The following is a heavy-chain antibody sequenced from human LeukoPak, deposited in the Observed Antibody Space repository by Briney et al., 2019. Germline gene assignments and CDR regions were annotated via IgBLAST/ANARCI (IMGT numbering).Heavy chain of an antibody. CDR2: ISGSSSST. CDR3: APGGVKSGWREC. CDR1: GFIFSNYA. D-gene: IGHD6-19*01. V-gene: IGHV3-23*01. J-gene: IGHJ4*02. Sequence: GGSLRLSCAASGFIFSNYAMSWVRQAPGKGLEWLSTISGSSSSTYYADSVKGRFTISRDNSKNTLYLQVNSLRADDTAVYYCAPGGVKSGWRECWGQGTLVTVSS.